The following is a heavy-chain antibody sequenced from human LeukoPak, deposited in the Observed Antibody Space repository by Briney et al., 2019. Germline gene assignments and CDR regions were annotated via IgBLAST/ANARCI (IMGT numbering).Heavy chain of an antibody. CDR1: HYSISSAFY. CDR3: ARGSHYGDYGY. J-gene: IGHJ4*02. Sequence: SETLSLTCTVSHYSISSAFYWGWIRQPPGKGLEWIGSFHYSGSTYYNPSLKSRVTISVDTSNNQFSLKLTSVTAADTAVYYCARGSHYGDYGYWGQGTLVTVSS. V-gene: IGHV4-38-2*02. D-gene: IGHD4-17*01. CDR2: FHYSGST.